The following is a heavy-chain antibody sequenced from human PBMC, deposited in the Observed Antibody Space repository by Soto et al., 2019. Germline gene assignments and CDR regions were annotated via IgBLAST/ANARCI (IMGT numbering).Heavy chain of an antibody. J-gene: IGHJ4*02. Sequence: PGGSLRLSCSASGFSFDRAWASWVRQAPGRGLEWVGLIKTKTDGGTTDYAASVKGRFTISKDESEKTVYLHMNRLKTEDTAFYYCATTGYSNDGMFDSWGQGSLVTVSS. V-gene: IGHV3-15*01. D-gene: IGHD4-4*01. CDR2: IKTKTDGGTT. CDR1: GFSFDRAW. CDR3: ATTGYSNDGMFDS.